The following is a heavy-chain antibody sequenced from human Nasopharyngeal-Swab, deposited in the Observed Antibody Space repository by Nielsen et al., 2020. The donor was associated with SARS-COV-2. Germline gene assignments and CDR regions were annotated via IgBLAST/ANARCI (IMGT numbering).Heavy chain of an antibody. J-gene: IGHJ3*02. CDR1: GFTFSSYG. Sequence: GESLKISCAASGFTFSSYGMHWVRQAPGKGLEWVAVISYDGSNKYYADSVKGRFTISRDNSKNPLYLQMNSLRAEDPAVYYCARERTWNDLGNAFDIWGQGTMVTVSS. D-gene: IGHD1-1*01. CDR2: ISYDGSNK. CDR3: ARERTWNDLGNAFDI. V-gene: IGHV3-30*03.